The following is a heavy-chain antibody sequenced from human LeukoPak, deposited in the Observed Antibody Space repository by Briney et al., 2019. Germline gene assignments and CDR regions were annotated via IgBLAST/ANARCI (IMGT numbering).Heavy chain of an antibody. CDR1: GFTFSSYA. CDR3: VREKYYYDSSGYSGWFDP. CDR2: ISYDGSNK. D-gene: IGHD3-22*01. Sequence: GRSLRLSCAASGFTFSSYAMHWVRQAPGKGLEWVAVISYDGSNKYYADSVKGRFTISRDNSKNTLYLQMNSLRAEDTAVYYCVREKYYYDSSGYSGWFDPWGQGTLVTVSS. V-gene: IGHV3-30-3*01. J-gene: IGHJ5*02.